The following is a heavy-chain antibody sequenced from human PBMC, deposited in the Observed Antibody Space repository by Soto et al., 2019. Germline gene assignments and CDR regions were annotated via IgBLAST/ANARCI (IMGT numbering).Heavy chain of an antibody. CDR3: ARMVRIVGATFYFDS. CDR2: MNPNSGNT. D-gene: IGHD1-26*01. CDR1: GYTFTSYD. J-gene: IGHJ4*02. Sequence: ASVKVSCKASGYTFTSYDINWVRQATGQGLEWMGWMNPNSGNTGYAQKFQGRLTISKDTSKSQVVLTMTNMDPVDTATYYCARMVRIVGATFYFDSWGQGTLVTVSS. V-gene: IGHV1-8*01.